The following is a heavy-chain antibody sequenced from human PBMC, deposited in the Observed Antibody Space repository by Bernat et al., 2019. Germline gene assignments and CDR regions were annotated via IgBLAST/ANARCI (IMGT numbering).Heavy chain of an antibody. CDR1: GGSISSYY. CDR3: ARDDYGDTDAFDI. V-gene: IGHV4-59*01. CDR2: IYYSGST. Sequence: QVQLQESGPGLVKPSETLSLTCTVSGGSISSYYWSWIRQPPGKGLEWIGYIYYSGSTNYNPSLKSRVTISVDTSKNQFSLKLSSVTAADTAVDYCARDDYGDTDAFDIWGQGTMVTVSS. J-gene: IGHJ3*02. D-gene: IGHD4-17*01.